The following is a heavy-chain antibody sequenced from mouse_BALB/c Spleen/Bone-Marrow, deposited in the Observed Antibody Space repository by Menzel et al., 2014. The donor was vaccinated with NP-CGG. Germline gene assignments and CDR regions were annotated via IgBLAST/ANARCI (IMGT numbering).Heavy chain of an antibody. CDR3: ASPIYYDYPLFAY. CDR1: GFSLTSYG. CDR2: IWAGGST. D-gene: IGHD2-4*01. J-gene: IGHJ3*01. Sequence: VKLMESGPGLVAPSQSLSITCTVSGFSLTSYGVHWVCQPPGKGLEWLGVIWAGGSTNYNSALMSRLSISKDNSKSQVFLKMNSLQTYDTAMYYCASPIYYDYPLFAYWGQGTLVTVSA. V-gene: IGHV2-9*02.